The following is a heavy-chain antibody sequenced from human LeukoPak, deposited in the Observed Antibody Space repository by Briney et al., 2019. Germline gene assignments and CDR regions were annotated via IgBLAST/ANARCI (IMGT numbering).Heavy chain of an antibody. V-gene: IGHV4-4*09. CDR1: GSISSYY. CDR2: IYTSGST. D-gene: IGHD2-2*01. Sequence: SETLSFTCTVSGSISSYYRSWIRQPPGKGLEWIGYIYTSGSTNYNPSLKSRVTISVDTSKNQFSLDLSSVTAADTAVYYCARQKCTSTSCLTKNAFDIWGQGTMVTVSS. CDR3: ARQKCTSTSCLTKNAFDI. J-gene: IGHJ3*02.